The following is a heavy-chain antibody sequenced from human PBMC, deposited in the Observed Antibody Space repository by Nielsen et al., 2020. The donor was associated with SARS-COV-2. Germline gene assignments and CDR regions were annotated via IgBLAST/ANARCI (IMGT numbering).Heavy chain of an antibody. D-gene: IGHD3-22*01. J-gene: IGHJ4*02. CDR1: GFTFSSYA. CDR2: ISYDGSNK. Sequence: GESLKISCAASGFTFSSYAMHWVRQAPGKGLEWVAVISYDGSNKYYADSVKGRFTISRDNSKNTLYLQMNSLRAEDTAVYYCARECVYYYDSSGYYLLDYWGQGTLVTVSS. V-gene: IGHV3-30*04. CDR3: ARECVYYYDSSGYYLLDY.